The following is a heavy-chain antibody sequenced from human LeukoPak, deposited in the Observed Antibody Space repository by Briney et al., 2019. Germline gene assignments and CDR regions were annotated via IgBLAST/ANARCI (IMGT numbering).Heavy chain of an antibody. Sequence: PSETLSLTCTVSGGSISSFLWSWIRQHPGKGLEWIGYIYYSGSTYYNPSLKSRVTISVDTSKNQFSLKLSSVTAADTAVYYCARETGDYYFDYWGQGTLVTVSS. D-gene: IGHD4-17*01. CDR2: IYYSGST. CDR3: ARETGDYYFDY. V-gene: IGHV4-59*06. J-gene: IGHJ4*02. CDR1: GGSISSFL.